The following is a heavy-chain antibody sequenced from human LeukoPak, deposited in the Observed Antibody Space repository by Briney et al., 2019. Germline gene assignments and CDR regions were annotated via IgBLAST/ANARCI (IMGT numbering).Heavy chain of an antibody. CDR3: ASSGDRSSTSCYTRMGYFDY. CDR1: GGSFSGYY. J-gene: IGHJ4*02. V-gene: IGHV4-34*01. CDR2: INHSGST. D-gene: IGHD2-2*02. Sequence: SETLSLTCAVYGGSFSGYYWSWIRQPPGKGLEWIGEINHSGSTNYNPSLKSRVTISVDTSKNQFSLKLSSVTAADTAVYYCASSGDRSSTSCYTRMGYFDYWGQGTLVTVSS.